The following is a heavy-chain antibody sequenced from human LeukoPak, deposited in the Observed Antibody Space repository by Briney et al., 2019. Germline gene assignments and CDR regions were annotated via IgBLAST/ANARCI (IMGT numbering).Heavy chain of an antibody. CDR3: ASSGRYYYGSGIDKQLLYYYYYYGMDV. CDR1: GGTFSSYA. D-gene: IGHD3-10*01. V-gene: IGHV1-69*13. J-gene: IGHJ6*02. CDR2: IIPIFGTA. Sequence: SVKVSCKASGGTFSSYAISWVRQAPGQGLEWMGGIIPIFGTANYAQKFQGRVTITADESTSTAYMELSSLRSEDTAVYYCASSGRYYYGSGIDKQLLYYYYYYGMDVWGQGTTVTVSS.